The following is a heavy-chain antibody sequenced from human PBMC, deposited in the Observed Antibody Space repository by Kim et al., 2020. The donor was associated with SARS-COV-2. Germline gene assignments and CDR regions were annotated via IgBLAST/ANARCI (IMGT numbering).Heavy chain of an antibody. CDR3: ARDLSPQQQWLGYGRYYYYYMDV. D-gene: IGHD6-19*01. Sequence: GGSLRLSCAASGFTFSSYSMNWVRQAPGKGLEWVSSISSSSSYIYYADSVKGRFTISRDNAKNSLYLQMNSLRAEDTAVYYCARDLSPQQQWLGYGRYYYYYMDVWGKGTTVTVSS. CDR2: ISSSSSYI. V-gene: IGHV3-21*01. CDR1: GFTFSSYS. J-gene: IGHJ6*03.